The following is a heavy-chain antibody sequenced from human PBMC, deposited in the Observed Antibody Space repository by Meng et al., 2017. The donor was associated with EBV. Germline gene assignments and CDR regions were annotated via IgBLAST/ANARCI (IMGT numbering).Heavy chain of an antibody. Sequence: EVELEESGVGLVKPGESLRLSCAASGFTLRSDSMNWVRLAPGKGLEWVSSISSNSIDIYYADLVKGRFTISRDNAKNSLFLQMNSLRAEDTAVYYCARDRTSNRFDYWGQGTLVTVSS. V-gene: IGHV3-21*01. J-gene: IGHJ4*02. CDR2: ISSNSIDI. CDR1: GFTLRSDS. CDR3: ARDRTSNRFDY. D-gene: IGHD2-8*01.